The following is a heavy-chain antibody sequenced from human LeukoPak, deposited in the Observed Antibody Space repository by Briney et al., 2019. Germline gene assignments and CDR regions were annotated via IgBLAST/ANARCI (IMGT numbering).Heavy chain of an antibody. CDR2: INHSGST. CDR1: GGSFSGYY. CDR3: AGPLVFFDY. J-gene: IGHJ4*02. V-gene: IGHV4-34*01. Sequence: SETLSLTCAVYGGSFSGYYWSWIRQPPGKGLEWIGEINHSGSTNYNPSLKSRVTISVDTSKNQFSLKLSSVTAADTAVYYCAGPLVFFDYWGQGTLVTVSS. D-gene: IGHD2-8*01.